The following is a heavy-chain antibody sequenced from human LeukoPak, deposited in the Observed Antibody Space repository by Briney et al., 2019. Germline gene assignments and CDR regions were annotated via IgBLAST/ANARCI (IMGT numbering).Heavy chain of an antibody. J-gene: IGHJ6*02. D-gene: IGHD3-22*01. CDR3: ARDGAGYYDSSGYEYYYYGMDV. CDR1: GFTFSSYA. Sequence: GGSLRLSCAASGFTFSSYAMHWVRQAPGKGLEWVAVISYDGSNKYYADSVKGRFTISRDNSKNTLYLRMNSLRAEDTAVYYCARDGAGYYDSSGYEYYYYGMDVWGQGTTVTVSS. CDR2: ISYDGSNK. V-gene: IGHV3-30-3*01.